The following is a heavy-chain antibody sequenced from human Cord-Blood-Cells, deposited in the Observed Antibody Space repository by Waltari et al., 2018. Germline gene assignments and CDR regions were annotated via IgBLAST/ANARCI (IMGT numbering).Heavy chain of an antibody. D-gene: IGHD6-13*01. CDR1: GYTFTSYY. Sequence: QVQLVQSGAEVKKPGASVEVSCKASGYTFTSYYMHWVRQAPGQGLEWMGIINPSGGSTSYAQKFQGRVTMTRDTSTSTVYMELSSLRSEDTAVYYCARFEPGIAAAGTTFDIWGQGTMVTVSS. V-gene: IGHV1-46*01. CDR2: INPSGGST. J-gene: IGHJ3*02. CDR3: ARFEPGIAAAGTTFDI.